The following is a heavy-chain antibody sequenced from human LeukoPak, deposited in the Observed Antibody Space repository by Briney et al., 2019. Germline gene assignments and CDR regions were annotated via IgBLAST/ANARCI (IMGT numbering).Heavy chain of an antibody. CDR2: ITPFNGNT. Sequence: ASVKVSCKASGYTFTYRYLHCVRQAPGQALEWMGWITPFNGNTNYAQKFQDRVTITRDRSMSTAYMELSSLRSEDTAMYYCASAVGATMALDYWAQGTLVTVSS. D-gene: IGHD1-26*01. V-gene: IGHV1-45*02. J-gene: IGHJ4*02. CDR3: ASAVGATMALDY. CDR1: GYTFTYRY.